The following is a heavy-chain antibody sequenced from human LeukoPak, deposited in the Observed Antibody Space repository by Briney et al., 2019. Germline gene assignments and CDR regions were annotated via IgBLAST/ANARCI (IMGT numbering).Heavy chain of an antibody. J-gene: IGHJ2*01. CDR3: AEVRLGLNWNFDL. CDR1: GFTFSSYA. Sequence: PGGSLRLSCAASGFTFSSYAMSWVRQAPGKGLEWVSAISVSGGNTYYADSVKGRFTISRDNSNNTLSLQMSSLRAEDTAVYYCAEVRLGLNWNFDLWGRGTRVTVSS. D-gene: IGHD3-9*01. V-gene: IGHV3-23*01. CDR2: ISVSGGNT.